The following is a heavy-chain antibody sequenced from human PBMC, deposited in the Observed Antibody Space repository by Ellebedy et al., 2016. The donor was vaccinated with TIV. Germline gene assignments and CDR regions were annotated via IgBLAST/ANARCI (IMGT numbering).Heavy chain of an antibody. V-gene: IGHV1-18*01. Sequence: AASVKVSCKASGYTFTSYGISWVRQAPGQGLEWMGWISAYNGNTNYAQKLQGRVTMPTDTSTSTAYMERRSLRSDDTAVYYCARDYTSSWRYYYYGMDVWGQGTTVTVSS. CDR3: ARDYTSSWRYYYYGMDV. J-gene: IGHJ6*02. CDR2: ISAYNGNT. CDR1: GYTFTSYG. D-gene: IGHD6-13*01.